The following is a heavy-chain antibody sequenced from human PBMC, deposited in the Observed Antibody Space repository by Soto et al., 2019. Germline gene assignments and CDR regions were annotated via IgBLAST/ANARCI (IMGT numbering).Heavy chain of an antibody. CDR1: GFTFSSYA. Sequence: GGSLRLSCAASGFTFSSYAMSWVRQAPGKGLEWVAAISVSGNNAYYADSVKGRFTISRDNSQNSVFLQMSSLRADDTAVYYCARDQLRPGILYSLGVLLPEYGLWGQGTLVTVSS. CDR3: ARDQLRPGILYSLGVLLPEYGL. CDR2: ISVSGNNA. J-gene: IGHJ4*02. V-gene: IGHV3-23*01. D-gene: IGHD3-22*01.